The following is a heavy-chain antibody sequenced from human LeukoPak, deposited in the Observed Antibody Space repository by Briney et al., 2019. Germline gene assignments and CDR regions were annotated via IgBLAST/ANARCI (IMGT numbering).Heavy chain of an antibody. Sequence: GGSLRLSCVASGFTFSSYAMSWVRPAPGKGLEWVSAISDSDGNTYYADSVKGRFTLSRDNSKNSLYLQMNSLRAEDTAVYYCASANPILLDYYYYYYMDVWGKGTTVTVSS. CDR1: GFTFSSYA. CDR3: ASANPILLDYYYYYYMDV. CDR2: ISDSDGNT. J-gene: IGHJ6*03. V-gene: IGHV3-23*01. D-gene: IGHD3-3*01.